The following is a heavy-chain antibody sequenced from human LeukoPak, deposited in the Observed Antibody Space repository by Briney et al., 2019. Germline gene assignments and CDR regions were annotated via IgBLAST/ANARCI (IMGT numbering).Heavy chain of an antibody. Sequence: PGGSLRLSCAASGFTFSGYAMSWVRQAPGKGLEWVSGISGSGGNKYYADSVKGRFTISRDNSKNTLYPQMNSLRAEDTAVYYCAKDPFFDYWGQGTLVTVSS. CDR1: GFTFSGYA. V-gene: IGHV3-23*01. CDR2: ISGSGGNK. CDR3: AKDPFFDY. J-gene: IGHJ4*02.